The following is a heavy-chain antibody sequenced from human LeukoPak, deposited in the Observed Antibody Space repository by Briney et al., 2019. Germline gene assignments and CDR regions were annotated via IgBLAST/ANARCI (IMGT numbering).Heavy chain of an antibody. CDR1: GYTFTSYA. CDR3: ARTDSLYCSGGSCYSRGFDY. J-gene: IGHJ4*02. V-gene: IGHV1-3*01. Sequence: ASVKVSCKASGYTFTSYAMHWVRQAPGQRLEWMGWINAGNGNTKYSQKFQGRVTITRDTSASTAYMELSGLRSEDTAVYYCARTDSLYCSGGSCYSRGFDYWGQGTLVTVSS. D-gene: IGHD2-15*01. CDR2: INAGNGNT.